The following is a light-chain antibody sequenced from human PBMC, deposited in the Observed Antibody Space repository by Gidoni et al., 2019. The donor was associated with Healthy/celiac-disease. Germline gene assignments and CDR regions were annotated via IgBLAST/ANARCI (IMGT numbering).Light chain of an antibody. CDR1: SSNIGSNY. J-gene: IGLJ2*01. Sequence: QSVLTQPPSASGTPGQRVPINCSGSSSNIGSNYVYWYQQPPGTAPKLLIYRNNQRPPGVPDRCSGSKSGSSASLAISGLRSEDEADYYGAAWDDSLSGLFGGGTKLTVL. V-gene: IGLV1-47*01. CDR3: AAWDDSLSGL. CDR2: RNN.